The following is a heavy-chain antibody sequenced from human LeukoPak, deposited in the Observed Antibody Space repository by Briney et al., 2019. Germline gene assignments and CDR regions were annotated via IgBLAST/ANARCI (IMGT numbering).Heavy chain of an antibody. D-gene: IGHD2-15*01. Sequence: PGRSLRLSCAASGFTFSSYAMHWVRQAPGKGLEWVAVISYDGSNKYYADSVKGRFTISRDNSKNTLYLQMNSLRAEDTAVYYCARKVYCSGGSCSDFDYWGQGTLVTVSS. V-gene: IGHV3-30-3*01. CDR1: GFTFSSYA. J-gene: IGHJ4*02. CDR2: ISYDGSNK. CDR3: ARKVYCSGGSCSDFDY.